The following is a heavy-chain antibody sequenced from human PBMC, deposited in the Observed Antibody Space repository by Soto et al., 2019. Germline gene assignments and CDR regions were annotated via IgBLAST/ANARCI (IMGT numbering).Heavy chain of an antibody. V-gene: IGHV4-59*01. J-gene: IGHJ4*02. CDR1: GGSISSYY. CDR3: ARGQYYYGSGSSYYFDY. D-gene: IGHD3-10*01. Sequence: PSETLSLTCTVSGGSISSYYWIWIRQPPGKGLEWIGYIYYSGSTNYNPSLKSRVTISVDTSKNRFSLKLSSVTAADTAVYYCARGQYYYGSGSSYYFDYWGQGTLVTVSS. CDR2: IYYSGST.